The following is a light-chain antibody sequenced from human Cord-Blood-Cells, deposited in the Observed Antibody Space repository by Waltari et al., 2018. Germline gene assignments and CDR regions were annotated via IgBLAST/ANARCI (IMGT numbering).Light chain of an antibody. CDR1: SSDVGGYNY. Sequence: QSALTQPASVSGSPGQSITISCTGTSSDVGGYNYVSWYQQHQGKAPKLMIYEVSNRPYGVSNRCSGSKSGNTASLTISGLQAEDEADYYCSSYTSSSTVVFGGGTKLTVL. V-gene: IGLV2-14*01. CDR3: SSYTSSSTVV. CDR2: EVS. J-gene: IGLJ2*01.